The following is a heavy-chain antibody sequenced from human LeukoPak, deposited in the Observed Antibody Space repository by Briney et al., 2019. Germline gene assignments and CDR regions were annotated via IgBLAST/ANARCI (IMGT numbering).Heavy chain of an antibody. V-gene: IGHV3-48*03. Sequence: GGSLRLSCAASGFTFSSYEMNWVRQAPGKGLEWVSYISSSGSTIYYADSVKGRFTISRDNAKNSLYLQMNSPRVEDTAVYYCAREGYYYMDVWGKGTTVTISS. CDR2: ISSSGSTI. CDR3: AREGYYYMDV. J-gene: IGHJ6*03. CDR1: GFTFSSYE.